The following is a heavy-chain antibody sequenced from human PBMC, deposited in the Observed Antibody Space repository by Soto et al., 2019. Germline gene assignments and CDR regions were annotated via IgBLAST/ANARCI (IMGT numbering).Heavy chain of an antibody. CDR3: ARVASDRTGLMSDLPPAPYDSSGYRSYYYYYGMDV. CDR1: GGSISSYY. D-gene: IGHD3-22*01. J-gene: IGHJ6*02. Sequence: SETLSLTCTVSGGSISSYYWSWIRQPPGKGLEWIGYIYYSGSTNYNPSLKSRVTISVDTSKNQFSLKLSSVTAADTAVYYCARVASDRTGLMSDLPPAPYDSSGYRSYYYYYGMDVWGQGTTVTVSS. CDR2: IYYSGST. V-gene: IGHV4-59*01.